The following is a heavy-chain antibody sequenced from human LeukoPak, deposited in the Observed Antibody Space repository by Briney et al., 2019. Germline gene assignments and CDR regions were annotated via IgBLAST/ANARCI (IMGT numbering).Heavy chain of an antibody. CDR2: ISGSGGST. CDR3: AKSKPDNCGGDCYFDY. CDR1: GFTFSSYE. J-gene: IGHJ4*02. Sequence: PGGSLRLSCAASGFTFSSYEMNWVRQAPGKGLEWVSAISGSGGSTYYADSVKGRFTISRDNSKNMVYVQMNSLRVADTAIYYCAKSKPDNCGGDCYFDYWGQGTLVTVSS. D-gene: IGHD2-21*02. V-gene: IGHV3-23*01.